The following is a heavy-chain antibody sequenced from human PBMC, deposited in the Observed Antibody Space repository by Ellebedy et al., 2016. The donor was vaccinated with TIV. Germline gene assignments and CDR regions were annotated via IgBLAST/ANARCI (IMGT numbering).Heavy chain of an antibody. Sequence: ASVKVSXKASGGTFSSHAISWVQQAPGQGLEWMGGIIPIFGSENYAQKFQGRVTITADESASTAYVALSSLRSDDTAVYYCARGGASRGSGIYGMNVWGHGTTVVVSS. CDR2: IIPIFGSE. D-gene: IGHD3-10*01. CDR1: GGTFSSHA. J-gene: IGHJ6*02. V-gene: IGHV1-69*13. CDR3: ARGGASRGSGIYGMNV.